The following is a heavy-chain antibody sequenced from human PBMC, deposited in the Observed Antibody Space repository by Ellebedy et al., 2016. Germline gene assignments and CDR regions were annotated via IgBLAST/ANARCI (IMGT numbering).Heavy chain of an antibody. Sequence: ASVKVSCKASGYTFTSYGISWVRQAPGQGLEWMGWITAYNGNTNSAQKLQGRVTVNTDTSTSTDYMELRSLSSDDTAVYYCARGSNYDFWSGYYDLDYWGQGTLVTVSS. V-gene: IGHV1-18*01. CDR3: ARGSNYDFWSGYYDLDY. CDR2: ITAYNGNT. CDR1: GYTFTSYG. D-gene: IGHD3-3*01. J-gene: IGHJ4*02.